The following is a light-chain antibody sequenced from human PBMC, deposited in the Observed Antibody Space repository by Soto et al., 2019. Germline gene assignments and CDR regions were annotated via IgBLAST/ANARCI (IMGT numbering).Light chain of an antibody. CDR3: SSYTSSITLV. J-gene: IGLJ2*01. V-gene: IGLV2-14*01. Sequence: QSALTQPASVSGSPGQSITISCTGTSSDVGGYNYVSWYQQHPGKAPKLMIYDVNNRPSGVSNRFSGSKSGNTASLTISGLQAKDEGDYYCSSYTSSITLVFGGGTKLTVL. CDR2: DVN. CDR1: SSDVGGYNY.